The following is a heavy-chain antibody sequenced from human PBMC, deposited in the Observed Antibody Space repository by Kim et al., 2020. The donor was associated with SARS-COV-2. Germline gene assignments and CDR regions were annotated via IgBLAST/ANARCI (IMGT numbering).Heavy chain of an antibody. J-gene: IGHJ4*02. CDR1: GGSISSSSYY. D-gene: IGHD2-2*01. V-gene: IGHV4-39*01. Sequence: SETLSLTCTVSGGSISSSSYYWGWIRQPPGKGLEWIGTIYYSGGTYYNPSLKSRVTISVDTSKNQFSLKLRSVTAADTAVYYCASLLGYCSSTSCYSFDYWGQGTLVTVSS. CDR3: ASLLGYCSSTSCYSFDY. CDR2: IYYSGGT.